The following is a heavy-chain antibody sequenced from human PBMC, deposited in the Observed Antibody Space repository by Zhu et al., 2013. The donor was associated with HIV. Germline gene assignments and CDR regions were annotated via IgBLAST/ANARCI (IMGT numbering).Heavy chain of an antibody. V-gene: IGHV1-3*01. J-gene: IGHJ4*02. CDR3: ARGVYYYDSSGYPIDY. CDR1: GYTFTSYA. CDR2: INAGNGNT. Sequence: QVQLVQSGAEVKKPGASVKVSCKASGYTFTSYAMHWVRQAPGQRLEWMGWINAGNGNTKYSQKFQGRVTITRDTSASTAYMELSSLRSEDTAVYYCARGVYYYDSSGYPIDYVGPGNPGHRLL. D-gene: IGHD3-22*01.